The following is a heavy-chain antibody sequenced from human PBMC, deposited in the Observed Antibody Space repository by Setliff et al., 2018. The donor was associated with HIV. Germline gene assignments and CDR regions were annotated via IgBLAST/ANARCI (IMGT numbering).Heavy chain of an antibody. CDR3: ARDGPTGWDAFDV. J-gene: IGHJ3*01. CDR2: IKTHGETI. CDR1: GFTFNNVW. D-gene: IGHD3-9*01. Sequence: GGSLRLSCVTSGFTFNNVWMSWARQAPGKGLEWVATIKTHGETIYYVDSVKGRFTISRDNAKNSLFLQMTSLRADDTAVYYCARDGPTGWDAFDVWGQGTMVTVSS. V-gene: IGHV3-7*03.